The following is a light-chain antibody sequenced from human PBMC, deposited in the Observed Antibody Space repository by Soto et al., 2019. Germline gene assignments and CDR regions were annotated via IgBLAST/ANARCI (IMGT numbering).Light chain of an antibody. CDR3: QQYNAWPPWT. J-gene: IGKJ1*01. CDR2: AAS. Sequence: IVMTQSPATLSVSPGERATLSCRASQSVSSNLAWYQQRPGQPPRLLMYAASTRATGIPARFTGSGSGTDFTHTISSLQSEDFAVYYCQQYNAWPPWTFGQGTKVEIK. CDR1: QSVSSN. V-gene: IGKV3-15*01.